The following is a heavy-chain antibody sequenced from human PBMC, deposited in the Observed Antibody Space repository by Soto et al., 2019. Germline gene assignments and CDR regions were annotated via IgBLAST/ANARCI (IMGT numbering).Heavy chain of an antibody. CDR2: INWNSGSI. D-gene: IGHD3-10*01. J-gene: IGHJ6*02. Sequence: EQLVESGGGLVQPGRSLRLSCAASGFSFADYAIHWVRQAPGKGLEWVSGINWNSGSIGYADSVKGRFTISRDNAKTSLYLQINSLRVEDTALYYCAKDRGSGSYAANYYYYGMDVWGQGTTVTVSS. V-gene: IGHV3-9*01. CDR3: AKDRGSGSYAANYYYYGMDV. CDR1: GFSFADYA.